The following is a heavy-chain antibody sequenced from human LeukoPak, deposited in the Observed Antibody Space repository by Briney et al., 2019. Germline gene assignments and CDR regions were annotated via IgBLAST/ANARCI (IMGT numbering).Heavy chain of an antibody. CDR3: AKYIVVVPAAIGD. Sequence: GRSLRLSCAASGFTFSSYAMSWVRQAPGKGLEWVSAISGSGGSTYYADSVKGRFAISRDNSKNTLYLQMNSLRAEDTAVYYCAKYIVVVPAAIGDWGQGTLVTVSS. CDR1: GFTFSSYA. D-gene: IGHD2-2*02. V-gene: IGHV3-23*01. J-gene: IGHJ4*02. CDR2: ISGSGGST.